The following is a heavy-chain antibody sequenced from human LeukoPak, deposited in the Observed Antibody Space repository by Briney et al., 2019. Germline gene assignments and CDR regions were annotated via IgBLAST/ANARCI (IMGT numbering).Heavy chain of an antibody. V-gene: IGHV3-23*01. CDR3: AKDPGMVRGVIYYFDY. Sequence: GGSLRLSCAASGFTFSSYAMSWVRQAPGKGLEWVSAISGSGGSTYYADSVKGRFTTSRDNSKNTLYLQMNSLRAEDTAVYYCAKDPGMVRGVIYYFDYWGQGTLVTVSS. CDR1: GFTFSSYA. CDR2: ISGSGGST. D-gene: IGHD3-10*01. J-gene: IGHJ4*02.